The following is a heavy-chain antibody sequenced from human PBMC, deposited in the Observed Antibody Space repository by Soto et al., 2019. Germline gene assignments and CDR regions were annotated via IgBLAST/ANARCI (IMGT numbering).Heavy chain of an antibody. Sequence: GGSLRLSCAASGFTFSSYAMSWVRQAPGKGLEWVSAISGSGGSTYYADSVKGRLNISRDNSKNTLYLQMNSLRAEDTAVYYCAKDVASGCTMYDYWGQGNLVTVYS. CDR2: ISGSGGST. CDR1: GFTFSSYA. D-gene: IGHD2-21*01. V-gene: IGHV3-23*01. CDR3: AKDVASGCTMYDY. J-gene: IGHJ4*02.